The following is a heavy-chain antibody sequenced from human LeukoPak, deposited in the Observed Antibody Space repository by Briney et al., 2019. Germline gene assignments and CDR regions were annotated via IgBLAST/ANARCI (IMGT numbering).Heavy chain of an antibody. Sequence: GGSLRLSCAASGFTFSNYYMHLVRQAPGRGPVWVSRIRGDGIRTDYADFVKGRFTISRDNAKNMLYLQMSSLRAEDTAIYYCARSENGKFDSWGQGILVTVSS. J-gene: IGHJ5*01. D-gene: IGHD1-26*01. CDR2: IRGDGIRT. V-gene: IGHV3-74*01. CDR1: GFTFSNYY. CDR3: ARSENGKFDS.